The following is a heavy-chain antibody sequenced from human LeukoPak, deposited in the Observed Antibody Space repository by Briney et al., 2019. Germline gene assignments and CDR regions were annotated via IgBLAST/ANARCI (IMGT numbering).Heavy chain of an antibody. CDR2: IYYSGST. CDR1: GGSISSYY. V-gene: IGHV4-59*01. Sequence: SETLSLTCTVSGGSISSYYWSWIRQPPGKGLEWIGYIYYSGSTNYNPSLKSRVTISVDTSKNQFSLKLSSVTAADTAVYYCARVIAVAGTNYYYMDVWGKGTAVTISS. J-gene: IGHJ6*03. CDR3: ARVIAVAGTNYYYMDV. D-gene: IGHD6-19*01.